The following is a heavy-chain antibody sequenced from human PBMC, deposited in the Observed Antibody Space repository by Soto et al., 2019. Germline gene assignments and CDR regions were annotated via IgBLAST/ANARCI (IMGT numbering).Heavy chain of an antibody. CDR3: ARPELSESGYDPLPRDY. CDR1: GYTFTSYD. J-gene: IGHJ4*02. V-gene: IGHV1-8*01. D-gene: IGHD5-12*01. Sequence: ASVKVSCKASGYTFTSYDINCVRQATGQVLEWMGWMNPNSGNTGYAQKFQGRVTMTRNTSISTAYMELSSLRSEDTAVYYCARPELSESGYDPLPRDYWGQGTLVTVSS. CDR2: MNPNSGNT.